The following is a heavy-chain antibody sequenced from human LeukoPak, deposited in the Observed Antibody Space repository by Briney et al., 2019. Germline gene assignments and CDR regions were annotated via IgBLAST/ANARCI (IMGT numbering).Heavy chain of an antibody. D-gene: IGHD3-10*01. J-gene: IGHJ3*02. Sequence: GGSLRLSCAAFGTLFSRYTMNWVRQAPGKGLEWVSSISSGGSSIYYSDSVRGRFTIVRDDAKNSLYLQMNSLTADDTAVYYCARDTLMVRGEDAFDIWGQGTMVTVSS. CDR1: GTLFSRYT. V-gene: IGHV3-21*01. CDR2: ISSGGSSI. CDR3: ARDTLMVRGEDAFDI.